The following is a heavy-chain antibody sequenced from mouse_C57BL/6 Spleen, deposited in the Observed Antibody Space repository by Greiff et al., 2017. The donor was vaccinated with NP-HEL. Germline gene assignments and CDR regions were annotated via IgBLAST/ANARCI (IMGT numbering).Heavy chain of an antibody. J-gene: IGHJ2*01. CDR1: GFTFSSYA. Sequence: EVKLVESGGGLVKPGGSLKLSCAASGFTFSSYAMSWVRPTPETRLEWVATISDGGSYTYYPDNVKGRFTISRDNAKNNLYLQMSHLKSEDTAMYYCARGDYVIDYWGQGTTLTVSS. CDR2: ISDGGSYT. D-gene: IGHD1-1*02. V-gene: IGHV5-4*03. CDR3: ARGDYVIDY.